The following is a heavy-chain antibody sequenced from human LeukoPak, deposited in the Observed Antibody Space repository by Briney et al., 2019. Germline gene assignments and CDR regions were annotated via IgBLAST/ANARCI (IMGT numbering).Heavy chain of an antibody. CDR2: ISPDDKTT. D-gene: IGHD2-15*01. CDR3: ATSARTYIGSSLDY. J-gene: IGHJ4*02. V-gene: IGHV3-74*01. CDR1: GFTFSKNW. Sequence: GGSLRLSCAASGFTFSKNWLHWVRQAPGKGLVWVSRISPDDKTTSYADSVRGRFTISMDNAKNTLYLQMNSLRAEDTALYYCATSARTYIGSSLDYWGQGTLVTVSS.